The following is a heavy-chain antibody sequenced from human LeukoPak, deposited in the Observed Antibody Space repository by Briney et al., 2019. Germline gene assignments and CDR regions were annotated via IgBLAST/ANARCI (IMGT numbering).Heavy chain of an antibody. CDR3: AKDVASWYVGYFDQ. CDR1: GFTFSSYA. J-gene: IGHJ4*02. CDR2: ISNRGFST. V-gene: IGHV3-23*01. Sequence: GGSLGLSCAASGFTFSSYAMSWVRQAPGKGLEWVSIISNRGFSTNYADSVKGRFTISRDNSKNTLYLQMNSLRAEDTAVCYCAKDVASWYVGYFDQWGQGTLVTVSS. D-gene: IGHD6-13*01.